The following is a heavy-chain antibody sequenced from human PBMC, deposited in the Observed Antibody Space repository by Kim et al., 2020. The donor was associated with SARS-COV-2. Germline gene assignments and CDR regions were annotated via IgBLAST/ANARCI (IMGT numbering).Heavy chain of an antibody. D-gene: IGHD2-2*01. V-gene: IGHV4-34*01. CDR3: ARAHQQGSSTSFGY. CDR1: GGSFSGYY. Sequence: SETLSLTCAVYGGSFSGYYWCWIRQPPGKGLEWIGEINHSGSTNYNPSLKSRVTISVDTSKNQFSLKLSSVTAADTAVYYCARAHQQGSSTSFGYWGQGTLVTVSS. J-gene: IGHJ4*02. CDR2: INHSGST.